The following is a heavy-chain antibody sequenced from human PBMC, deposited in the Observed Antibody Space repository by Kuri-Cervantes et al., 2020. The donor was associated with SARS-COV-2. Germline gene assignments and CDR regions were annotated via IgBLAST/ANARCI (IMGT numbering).Heavy chain of an antibody. CDR1: GFTLSNYN. J-gene: IGHJ4*02. V-gene: IGHV3-21*01. D-gene: IGHD3-10*01. CDR2: ISSAGTYI. Sequence: GESLKISCAASGFTLSNYNMNWVRQAPGKGLEWVSSISSAGTYIHYADSVKGRFTISRDNSKNTLYLQMNSLRAEDTAVYYCARDRDYYGSGSWNYWGQGTLVTVSS. CDR3: ARDRDYYGSGSWNY.